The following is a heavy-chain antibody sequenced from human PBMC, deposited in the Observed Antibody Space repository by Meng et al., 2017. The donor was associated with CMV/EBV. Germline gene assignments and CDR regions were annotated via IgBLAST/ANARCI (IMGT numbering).Heavy chain of an antibody. CDR3: ATDVPNSSNYQLAY. Sequence: ASASTFIGSCISRVRPDPGKGVGWMGRINTNIDETNYAQNIRGRVTLTRDTSINTAYMLLSRIRSDDTAVYFCATDVPNSSNYQLAYWGQGSLVTVSS. J-gene: IGHJ4*02. V-gene: IGHV1-2*02. D-gene: IGHD1-7*01. CDR1: ASTFIGSC. CDR2: INTNIDET.